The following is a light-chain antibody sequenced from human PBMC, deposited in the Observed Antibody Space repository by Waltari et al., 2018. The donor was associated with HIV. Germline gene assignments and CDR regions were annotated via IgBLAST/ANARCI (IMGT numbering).Light chain of an antibody. CDR2: WAY. Sequence: VMTQSPDSLAVSLGERATINCKSSQQLIHFSNYNNYLAWYQQNPGQPPTMLIYWAYPREAGVPDRVKGRGSGKDFSFTISSLQAEDVAVYYCQNYSSPPRKFGQGPKVEIK. J-gene: IGKJ1*01. CDR1: QQLIHFSNYNNY. V-gene: IGKV4-1*01. CDR3: QNYSSPPRK.